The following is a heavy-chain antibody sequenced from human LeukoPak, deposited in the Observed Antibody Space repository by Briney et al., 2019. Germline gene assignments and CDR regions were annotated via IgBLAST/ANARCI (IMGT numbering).Heavy chain of an antibody. CDR2: IYPGDSDT. CDR3: AVVVRGVIIGGYFDY. CDR1: AYSFTSYW. V-gene: IGHV5-51*01. D-gene: IGHD3-10*01. Sequence: GESLKISSKGSAYSFTSYWIGWVRQMPGKGREWMGIIYPGDSDTRYSPSFQGQVTISADESISTTYLQWSSLKASDTAMYYCAVVVRGVIIGGYFDYWGQGTLVTVSS. J-gene: IGHJ4*02.